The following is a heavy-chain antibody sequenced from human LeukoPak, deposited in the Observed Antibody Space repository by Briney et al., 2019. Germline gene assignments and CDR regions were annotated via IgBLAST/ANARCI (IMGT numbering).Heavy chain of an antibody. J-gene: IGHJ6*02. CDR2: IRSKANTYAT. Sequence: GGSVKLSCAASGFTFSGSAIHWVRQASGKGLEWVGRIRSKANTYATAYAASVEGRFTISRDDSKNTAFLQMNALKTEDSAVYYCSASLKTYCSGGKCHSDYYYYGMDVWGQGTTVTVSS. V-gene: IGHV3-73*01. D-gene: IGHD2-15*01. CDR1: GFTFSGSA. CDR3: SASLKTYCSGGKCHSDYYYYGMDV.